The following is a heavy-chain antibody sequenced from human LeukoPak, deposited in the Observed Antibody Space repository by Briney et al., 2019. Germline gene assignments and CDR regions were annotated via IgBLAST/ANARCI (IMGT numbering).Heavy chain of an antibody. Sequence: GASVKVSCKASGYTFTSYYMHWVRQAPGQGLEWMGIINPSGGSTSYAQKFQGRVTMTRDTSTSTVYMELSSLRSEDTAVYYCARDCYDFWSGYEEYYFDYWGQGTLVTVSS. D-gene: IGHD3-3*01. J-gene: IGHJ4*02. CDR2: INPSGGST. V-gene: IGHV1-46*01. CDR1: GYTFTSYY. CDR3: ARDCYDFWSGYEEYYFDY.